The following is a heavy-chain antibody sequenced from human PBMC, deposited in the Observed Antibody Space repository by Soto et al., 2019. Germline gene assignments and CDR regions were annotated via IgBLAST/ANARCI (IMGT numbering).Heavy chain of an antibody. V-gene: IGHV4-59*12. CDR2: IYYSGTT. CDR1: GDTIRSDY. Sequence: SETLSLTCSVSGDTIRSDYWNWIRQPPGKRLEWIGYIYYSGTTYYNPSLKSRVTISVDTSKSQFSLKLSSVTAADTAVYYCARDSRQEVLLGGYYYYAMAVWGQGTTVTVSS. CDR3: ARDSRQEVLLGGYYYYAMAV. J-gene: IGHJ6*02. D-gene: IGHD3-16*01.